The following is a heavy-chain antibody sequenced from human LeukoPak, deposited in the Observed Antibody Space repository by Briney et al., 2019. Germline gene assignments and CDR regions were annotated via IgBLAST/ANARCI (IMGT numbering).Heavy chain of an antibody. J-gene: IGHJ3*02. CDR3: AKGELWDSSGYDAFDI. V-gene: IGHV3-23*01. CDR2: IRGSGGNT. D-gene: IGHD3-22*01. CDR1: GFTFSSHG. Sequence: PGGSLRLSCAASGFTFSSHGTHWVRQAPGKGLEWVSAIRGSGGNTYYADSVKGRFTISRDSSKNTLYLQMNSLRAEDTAVYYCAKGELWDSSGYDAFDIWGQGTMVTVSS.